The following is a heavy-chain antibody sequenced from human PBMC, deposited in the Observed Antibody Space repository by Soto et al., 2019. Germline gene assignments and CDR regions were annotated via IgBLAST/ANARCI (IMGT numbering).Heavy chain of an antibody. CDR1: GNTFTNYY. CDR3: ASGGHVVVVTAAFDS. V-gene: IGHV1-46*01. CDR2: INPSGGHT. Sequence: QVQLMQSGAEVKKPGASVKVSCKASGNTFTNYYIHWVRQAPGQGLEWMGTINPSGGHTTYAQKFLGRVTMTRDTSTSTLSMELTSLRSEDTAVYYCASGGHVVVVTAAFDSWGQGTLVTVSS. D-gene: IGHD2-21*02. J-gene: IGHJ4*02.